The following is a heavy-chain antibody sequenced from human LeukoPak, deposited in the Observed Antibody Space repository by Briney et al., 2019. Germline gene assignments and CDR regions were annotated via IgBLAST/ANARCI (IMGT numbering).Heavy chain of an antibody. CDR3: GRIHSAYVNS. CDR1: GGSFSGYY. CDR2: INHSGST. J-gene: IGHJ4*02. D-gene: IGHD1-26*01. V-gene: IGHV4-34*01. Sequence: SETLSLTCAVYGGSFSGYYWSWIRQPPGKGLEWIGEINHSGSTNYNPSLKSRVTISVDTSKNQFSLKLSSVTAADTAVYYCGRIHSAYVNSWGQGTLVSVSS.